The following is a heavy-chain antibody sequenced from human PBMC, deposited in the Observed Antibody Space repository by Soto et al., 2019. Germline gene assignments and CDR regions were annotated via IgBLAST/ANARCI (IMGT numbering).Heavy chain of an antibody. Sequence: SETLSLTCAVYGGSFSCYYWSWIRQPPGKGLEWIGEINHSGSTNYNPSLKSRVTISVDTSKNQFSLKLSSVTAADTAVYYCARGASMVRGVIGYYYYYGMDVWGQGTTVT. CDR3: ARGASMVRGVIGYYYYYGMDV. D-gene: IGHD3-10*01. CDR1: GGSFSCYY. V-gene: IGHV4-34*01. J-gene: IGHJ6*02. CDR2: INHSGST.